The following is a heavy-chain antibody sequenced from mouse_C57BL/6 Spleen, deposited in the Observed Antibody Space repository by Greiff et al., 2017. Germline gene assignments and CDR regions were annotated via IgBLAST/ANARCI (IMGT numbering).Heavy chain of an antibody. Sequence: QVQLQQPGAELVMPGASVKLSCKASGYTFTSYWMHWVKQRPGQGLEWIGEIDPSDSYTNYNQKFKSKSTLTVDKSSSTAYMQLSSLTSEDSAVYYCARSTTVVGDYAMDYWGQGTSVTVSS. V-gene: IGHV1-69*01. CDR3: ARSTTVVGDYAMDY. D-gene: IGHD1-1*01. J-gene: IGHJ4*01. CDR1: GYTFTSYW. CDR2: IDPSDSYT.